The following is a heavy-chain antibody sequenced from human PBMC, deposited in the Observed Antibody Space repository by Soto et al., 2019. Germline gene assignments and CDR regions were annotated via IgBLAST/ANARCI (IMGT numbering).Heavy chain of an antibody. CDR1: GGSISSYY. CDR3: ARQGFGPLHGLVDV. V-gene: IGHV4-59*08. J-gene: IGHJ6*02. CDR2: VHHSWGS. D-gene: IGHD3-10*01. Sequence: QVQLQESGPGLVKPSETLSLSCTVSGGSISSYYWSWFRQSPGKRMEWIGYVHHSWGSSYNPSLQSRVGISLDTSNSQFSLKVTSVTATDTAVYYCARQGFGPLHGLVDVWGQGTTVTVSS.